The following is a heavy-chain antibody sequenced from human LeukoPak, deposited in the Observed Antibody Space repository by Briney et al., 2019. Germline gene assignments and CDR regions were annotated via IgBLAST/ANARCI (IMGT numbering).Heavy chain of an antibody. D-gene: IGHD3-3*01. CDR2: INTNTGHP. Sequence: ASVKVSCKASGYTFTSYAMNWVRQAPGQGLEWMGWINTNTGHPTYAQGFTGRFVFSLDTSVSTAYLQISSLKAEDTAVYHCARDPGATIFGVVTLDYWGQGTLVTVSS. J-gene: IGHJ4*02. V-gene: IGHV7-4-1*02. CDR1: GYTFTSYA. CDR3: ARDPGATIFGVVTLDY.